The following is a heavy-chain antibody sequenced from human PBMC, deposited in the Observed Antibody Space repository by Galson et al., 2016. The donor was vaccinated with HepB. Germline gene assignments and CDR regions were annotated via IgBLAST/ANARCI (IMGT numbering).Heavy chain of an antibody. CDR2: INAGHGNT. D-gene: IGHD2-8*01. V-gene: IGHV1-3*01. Sequence: SVKVSCKASGYTFTSYAIHWLRQAPGQRLEWMGWINAGHGNTKYSQKFQGRVTITRDTSANTAYMELSSLRSEDTAVYYCARAIVVMPSANWFDPWGQGALVTVSS. CDR3: ARAIVVMPSANWFDP. CDR1: GYTFTSYA. J-gene: IGHJ5*02.